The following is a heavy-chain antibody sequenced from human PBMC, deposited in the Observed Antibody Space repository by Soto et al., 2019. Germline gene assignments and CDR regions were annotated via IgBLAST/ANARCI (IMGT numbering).Heavy chain of an antibody. CDR3: ARGDVSSWYRYYYYYGMDV. J-gene: IGHJ6*02. V-gene: IGHV3-30-3*01. CDR1: GFTFSSYA. Sequence: GGSLRLSCAASGFTFSSYAMHWVRQAPGKGLEWVAVISYDGSNKYYADSVKGRFTISRDNSKNTLYLQMNSLRAEDTAVYYCARGDVSSWYRYYYYYGMDVWGQGTTVTVSS. CDR2: ISYDGSNK. D-gene: IGHD6-13*01.